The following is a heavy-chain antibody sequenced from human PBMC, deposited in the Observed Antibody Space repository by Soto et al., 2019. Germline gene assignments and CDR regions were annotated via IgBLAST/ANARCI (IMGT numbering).Heavy chain of an antibody. D-gene: IGHD6-13*01. CDR2: ISSNGGST. Sequence: GALGLSCSASGFTFSSYAMHCDRQATGKGLEYVSAISSNGGSTYYADSVKGRFTISRDNSKNTLYLQMSSLRAEDTAVYYCVKDRFSAAAGTFDYWGQGTLVTVSS. V-gene: IGHV3-64D*06. J-gene: IGHJ4*02. CDR3: VKDRFSAAAGTFDY. CDR1: GFTFSSYA.